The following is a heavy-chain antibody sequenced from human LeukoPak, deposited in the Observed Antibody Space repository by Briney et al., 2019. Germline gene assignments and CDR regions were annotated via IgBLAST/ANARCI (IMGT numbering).Heavy chain of an antibody. CDR1: GGSISSGSYY. V-gene: IGHV4-61*02. Sequence: PSETLSLTCTVSGGSISSGSYYWSWIRQPAGKGLEWIGRIYTSGSTNYNPSLKSRVTISVDTSKNQFSLKLSSVTAADTAVYYCARTGFVTMVRGVRGYYYYMDVWGKGTTVTVSS. CDR2: IYTSGST. J-gene: IGHJ6*03. D-gene: IGHD3-10*01. CDR3: ARTGFVTMVRGVRGYYYYMDV.